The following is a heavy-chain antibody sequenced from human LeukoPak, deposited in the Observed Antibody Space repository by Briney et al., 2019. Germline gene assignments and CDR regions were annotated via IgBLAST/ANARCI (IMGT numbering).Heavy chain of an antibody. Sequence: GGSLRLSCGASGFSFSTCGLHWVRQAPGKGLEWVAFIRFDGSDKYVDSVKGRFTVSRDNSKNTLYLEMNSLRAGDTAVYYCACSLGGDDFWSGYPDYWGQGTLVTVSS. V-gene: IGHV3-30*02. CDR2: IRFDGSDK. D-gene: IGHD3-3*01. J-gene: IGHJ4*02. CDR1: GFSFSTCG. CDR3: ACSLGGDDFWSGYPDY.